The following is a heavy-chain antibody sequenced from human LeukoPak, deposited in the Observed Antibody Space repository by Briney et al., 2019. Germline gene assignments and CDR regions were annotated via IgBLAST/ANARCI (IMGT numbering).Heavy chain of an antibody. V-gene: IGHV4-31*03. CDR3: AREEDNYGHVDY. J-gene: IGHJ4*02. CDR2: IHYSGKT. Sequence: SETLSLTCTVSGGSISSGDYHWSWIRQLPGKGLEWIGNIHYSGKTYYNPSLQSRLTISVDTSKNQLSLRLSSVTAADTAIYYCAREEDNYGHVDYWGQGTLVTVSS. CDR1: GGSISSGDYH. D-gene: IGHD5-18*01.